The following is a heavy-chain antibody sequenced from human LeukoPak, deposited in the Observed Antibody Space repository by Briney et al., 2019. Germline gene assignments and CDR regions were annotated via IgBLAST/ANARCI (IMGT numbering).Heavy chain of an antibody. CDR3: ARVVVMDWFDP. CDR1: GGSFSGHY. CDR2: INHSGST. D-gene: IGHD3-22*01. V-gene: IGHV4-34*01. Sequence: SETLSLTCAVYGGSFSGHYWSWIRQPPGKGLEWIGEINHSGSTNYNPSLKSRVTISVDTSKNQFSLKLSSVTAADTAVYYCARVVVMDWFDPWGQGTLVTVSS. J-gene: IGHJ5*02.